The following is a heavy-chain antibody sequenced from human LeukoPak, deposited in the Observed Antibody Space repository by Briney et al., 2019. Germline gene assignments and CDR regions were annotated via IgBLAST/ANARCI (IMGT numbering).Heavy chain of an antibody. Sequence: PSETLSLTCTVSGGSISSSSYYWGWIRQPPGKGLEWIGSIYYSGSTYYNPSLKSRVTISVDTSKNQFSLKLSSVTAADTAVYYCARDADLNGYSGYDWKGIYYYYYMDVWGKGTTVTVSS. CDR2: IYYSGST. CDR1: GGSISSSSYY. D-gene: IGHD5-12*01. CDR3: ARDADLNGYSGYDWKGIYYYYYMDV. J-gene: IGHJ6*03. V-gene: IGHV4-39*07.